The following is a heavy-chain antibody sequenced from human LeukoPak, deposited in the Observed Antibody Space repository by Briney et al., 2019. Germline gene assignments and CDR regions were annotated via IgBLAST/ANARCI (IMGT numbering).Heavy chain of an antibody. D-gene: IGHD2-8*02. V-gene: IGHV3-21*04. Sequence: GGSLRLSCAASGFAISTYAMAWVRQAPGKGLEWISSLSIGISPSYSDSLEGRLTMSSDNTRNTLYLQMDNLRGEDTAMYYCARQLGYCAAGTCYFDSWGHGTQVTVSS. CDR2: LSIGISP. CDR1: GFAISTYA. J-gene: IGHJ4*01. CDR3: ARQLGYCAAGTCYFDS.